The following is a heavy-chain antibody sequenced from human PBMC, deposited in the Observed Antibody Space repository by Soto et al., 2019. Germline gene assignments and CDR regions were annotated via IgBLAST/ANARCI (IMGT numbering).Heavy chain of an antibody. CDR1: GFTFSSYA. CDR3: AKALGRSVRGDAI. D-gene: IGHD3-10*01. J-gene: IGHJ3*02. Sequence: GGSLRLSCAASGFTFSSYAMSWVRQAPGKGLEWVSAISGSGGSTYHADSVKGRFTISRDNSKNTLYLQMNSLRAEDTAVYYCAKALGRSVRGDAIWGQGTMVTVAS. CDR2: ISGSGGST. V-gene: IGHV3-23*01.